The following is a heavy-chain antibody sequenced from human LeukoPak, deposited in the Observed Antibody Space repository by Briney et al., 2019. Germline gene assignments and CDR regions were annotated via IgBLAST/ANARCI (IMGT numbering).Heavy chain of an antibody. CDR1: GFSFSNYA. D-gene: IGHD3-10*01. CDR2: LSGSDGSTDGST. V-gene: IGHV3-23*01. J-gene: IGHJ4*02. Sequence: PGGSLRLSCAASGFSFSNYAMSWVRQAPGKGLEWVSGLSGSDGSTDGSTYYADSVRGRFTISRDNSKNTLYLQMNSLRAEDTAIYYCAKWLRGERLADFDYWGQGTLVTVSS. CDR3: AKWLRGERLADFDY.